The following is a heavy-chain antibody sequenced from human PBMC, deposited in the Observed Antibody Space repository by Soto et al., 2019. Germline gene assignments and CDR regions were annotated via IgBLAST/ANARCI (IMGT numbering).Heavy chain of an antibody. CDR1: GCIFSGYA. CDR3: AKVRLRYSGSGSYGSPGR. CDR2: ISGSGDTT. V-gene: IGHV3-23*01. D-gene: IGHD3-10*01. J-gene: IGHJ4*02. Sequence: PGGSLRLSCAASGCIFSGYAMSWVRQAPGKGLEWVSAISGSGDTTYYADSVKGRFTISRDNSKNTLYLQMSSLKAEDTAVYYCAKVRLRYSGSGSYGSPGRWGQGTMVTVSS.